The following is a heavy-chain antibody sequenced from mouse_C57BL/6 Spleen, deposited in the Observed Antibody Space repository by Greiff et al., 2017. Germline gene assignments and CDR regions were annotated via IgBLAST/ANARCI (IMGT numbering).Heavy chain of an antibody. J-gene: IGHJ2*01. CDR2: IWSGGGT. CDR3: ARNLDWETSFDY. D-gene: IGHD4-1*01. Sequence: QVQLQQSGPGLVQPSQSLSITCTASGFSLTSYGVHWVRQSPGKGLEWLGVIWSGGGTDYNAAFISRLSISKDNSKSQVFFKMNSLQADDTAIYYCARNLDWETSFDYWGQGTTLTVSS. V-gene: IGHV2-2*01. CDR1: GFSLTSYG.